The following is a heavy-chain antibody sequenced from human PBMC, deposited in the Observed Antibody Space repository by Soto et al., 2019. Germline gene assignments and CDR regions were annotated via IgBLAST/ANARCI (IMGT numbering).Heavy chain of an antibody. D-gene: IGHD5-18*01. J-gene: IGHJ6*02. CDR1: GYTFTSYG. Sequence: GASVKVSCKASGYTFTSYGISWVRQAPGQGLEWMGWISAYNGNTNYAQKLQGRVTMTTGTSTSTAYMELRSLRSDDTAVYYCARERGYSYGYDHYYYYYGMDVWGQGTTVTVSS. CDR3: ARERGYSYGYDHYYYYYGMDV. CDR2: ISAYNGNT. V-gene: IGHV1-18*01.